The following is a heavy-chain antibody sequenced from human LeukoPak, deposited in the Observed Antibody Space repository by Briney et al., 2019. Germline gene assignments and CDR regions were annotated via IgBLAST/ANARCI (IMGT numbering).Heavy chain of an antibody. CDR2: INHSGST. CDR1: GGSFSGYY. CDR3: ARDRVAGGGVFEY. D-gene: IGHD6-19*01. V-gene: IGHV4-34*01. J-gene: IGHJ4*02. Sequence: SETLSLTCAVYGGSFSGYYWSWIRQPPGKGLEWIGEINHSGSTNYNPSLKSRVTISVDTSKNQFSLKLSSVTAADTAVYYCARDRVAGGGVFEYWGQGTLSPSPQ.